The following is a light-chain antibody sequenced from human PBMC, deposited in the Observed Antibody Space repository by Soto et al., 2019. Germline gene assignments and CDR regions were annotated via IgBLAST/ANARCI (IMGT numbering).Light chain of an antibody. CDR3: QQYHDRWT. CDR2: GAS. Sequence: EIVMTQSPAALSVSPGERATLSCRASQTVGIKLAWYQHRPGQAPRLLIYGASTRATGVPARFSGSGSGTEFTLAISSLQSEDFAVYFCQQYHDRWTFGQGTKVDIK. CDR1: QTVGIK. J-gene: IGKJ1*01. V-gene: IGKV3-15*01.